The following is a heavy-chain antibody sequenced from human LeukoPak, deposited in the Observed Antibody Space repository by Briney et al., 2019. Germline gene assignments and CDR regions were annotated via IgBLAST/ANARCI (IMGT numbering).Heavy chain of an antibody. J-gene: IGHJ3*02. V-gene: IGHV3-66*01. Sequence: PGGSLRLSCAASGFTVNSNYMTWVRQAPGKGLEWVSSIYSNTYYVDSVKGRFTISRDNSENTLYLQMDSLRVEDTAVYYCARRGEGGRAFDIWGQGTMVTVSS. D-gene: IGHD2-21*01. CDR1: GFTVNSNY. CDR3: ARRGEGGRAFDI. CDR2: IYSNT.